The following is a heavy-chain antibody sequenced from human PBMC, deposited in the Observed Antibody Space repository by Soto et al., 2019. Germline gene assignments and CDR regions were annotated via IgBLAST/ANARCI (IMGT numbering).Heavy chain of an antibody. J-gene: IGHJ6*02. CDR1: GITFNTYA. CDR2: IRRTDK. D-gene: IGHD5-12*01. CDR3: AGGYLRHNSLNGYYASYGMDV. Sequence: EAQLLESGGGLVQPGGSLRLSCAASGITFNTYAMSWVRQSPGKGLEWVSPIRRTDKQYADFVKGRFTISIDNSNNTLSLQMNSMRAEDTAVYFCAGGYLRHNSLNGYYASYGMDVWGQGTKGTVSS. V-gene: IGHV3-23*01.